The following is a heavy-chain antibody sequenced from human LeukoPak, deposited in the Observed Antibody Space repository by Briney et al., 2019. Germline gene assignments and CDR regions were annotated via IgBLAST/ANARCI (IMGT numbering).Heavy chain of an antibody. J-gene: IGHJ5*02. Sequence: SVRVSCKASGGTFSSYAISWVRQAPGQGLEWMGRIIPILGIANYAQKFQGRVTITADKSTSTAYMELSSLRSEDTAVYYCARNARGLLQSSNWFDPWGQGTLVTVSS. D-gene: IGHD2-15*01. CDR2: IIPILGIA. CDR3: ARNARGLLQSSNWFDP. CDR1: GGTFSSYA. V-gene: IGHV1-69*04.